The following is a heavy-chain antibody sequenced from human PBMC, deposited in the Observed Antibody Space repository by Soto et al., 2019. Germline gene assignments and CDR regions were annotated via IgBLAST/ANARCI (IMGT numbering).Heavy chain of an antibody. Sequence: EVQLVESGGGLVKPGGSLRLSCAASGFTFSSYSMNWVRQAPGKGLEWVSSISSSSSYIYYADSVKGRFTISRDNAKNSLYLQMNSLRAEDTAVYYCARDPKARYYGSGSYVDYWGQGTLVTGSS. V-gene: IGHV3-21*01. CDR3: ARDPKARYYGSGSYVDY. CDR1: GFTFSSYS. D-gene: IGHD3-10*01. CDR2: ISSSSSYI. J-gene: IGHJ4*02.